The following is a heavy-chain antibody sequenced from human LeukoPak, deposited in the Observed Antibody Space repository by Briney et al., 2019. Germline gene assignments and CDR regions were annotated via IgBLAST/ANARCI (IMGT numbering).Heavy chain of an antibody. CDR2: IMPILGTT. J-gene: IGHJ6*03. V-gene: IGHV1-69*13. CDR3: ATVGPPYYYYMDV. CDR1: GYTFTSYG. Sequence: GASVKVSCKASGYTFTSYGISWVRQAPGQGLEWMGGIMPILGTTNYAQKFQGRVTITASTNTAYMELSSLRSEDTAVYYCATVGPPYYYYMDVWGKGTTVTVSS.